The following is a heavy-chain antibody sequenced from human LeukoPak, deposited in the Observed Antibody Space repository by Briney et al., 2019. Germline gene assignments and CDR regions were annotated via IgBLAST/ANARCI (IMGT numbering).Heavy chain of an antibody. CDR2: ISYDGRNK. CDR1: GFTFSNYA. J-gene: IGHJ3*02. CDR3: AKGPGRIHLWSSDAFDI. Sequence: GGSLRLSCAASGFTFSNYAMHWVRQAPGKGLEWMSVISYDGRNKYFADSVKGRFTLSRDNSKNTLYLQMNSLRAEDTAVYYCAKGPGRIHLWSSDAFDIWGQGTMVTVSS. V-gene: IGHV3-30*04. D-gene: IGHD5-18*01.